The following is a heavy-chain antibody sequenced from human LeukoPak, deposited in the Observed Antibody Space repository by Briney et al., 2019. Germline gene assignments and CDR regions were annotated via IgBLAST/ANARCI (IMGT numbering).Heavy chain of an antibody. J-gene: IGHJ4*02. V-gene: IGHV1-69*13. CDR1: GYTLTELS. CDR3: AREIPTYYYDSSGYYRGLYFDY. CDR2: IIPIFGTA. Sequence: SVKVSCKVSGYTLTELSMHWVRQAPGQGLEWMGGIIPIFGTANYAQKFQGRVTITADESTSTAYMELSSLRSEDTAVYYCAREIPTYYYDSSGYYRGLYFDYWGQGTLVTVSS. D-gene: IGHD3-22*01.